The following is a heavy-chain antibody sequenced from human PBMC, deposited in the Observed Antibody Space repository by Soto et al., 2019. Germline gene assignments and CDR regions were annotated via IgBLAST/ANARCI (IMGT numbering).Heavy chain of an antibody. J-gene: IGHJ6*02. V-gene: IGHV1-69*02. CDR3: ARLVGSYYGMDV. D-gene: IGHD6-6*01. Sequence: GASVKVSCKASGGTFSSYTISWVRQAPGQGLEWMGWIIPILGIANYAQKFQGRVTITADTSTSTAYMELSRLRSDDTAVYYCARLVGSYYGMDVWGQGTTVTVSS. CDR1: GGTFSSYT. CDR2: IIPILGIA.